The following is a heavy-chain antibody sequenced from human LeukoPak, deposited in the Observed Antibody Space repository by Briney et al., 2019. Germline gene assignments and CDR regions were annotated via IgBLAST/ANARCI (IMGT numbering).Heavy chain of an antibody. V-gene: IGHV3-48*01. CDR3: ARAAKWEFYHYYMDV. CDR2: ISNGCGNR. CDR1: EFTFSSYS. D-gene: IGHD1-26*01. Sequence: PGGSLRLSCVASEFTFSSYSMIWVRQAPGKGLEWISYISNGCGNRYYADSVKGRFTISRDNAKNLLYLQMNNLRADDTAVYYCARAAKWEFYHYYMDVWGKGTTVAVSS. J-gene: IGHJ6*03.